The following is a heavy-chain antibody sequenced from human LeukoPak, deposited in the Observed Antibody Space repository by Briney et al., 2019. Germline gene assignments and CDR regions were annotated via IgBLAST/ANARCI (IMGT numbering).Heavy chain of an antibody. CDR2: ISSSGSTI. D-gene: IGHD3-16*02. J-gene: IGHJ4*02. CDR1: GFTFSSYN. Sequence: GGSLRLSCAASGFTFSSYNMNWVRQAPGKGREWVSYISSSGSTIYYADSVEGRFTIPRDNAKNSLYLQMNSLRAEDTAVYYCASRRLRLGELSLYFDYWGQGTLVTVSS. V-gene: IGHV3-48*04. CDR3: ASRRLRLGELSLYFDY.